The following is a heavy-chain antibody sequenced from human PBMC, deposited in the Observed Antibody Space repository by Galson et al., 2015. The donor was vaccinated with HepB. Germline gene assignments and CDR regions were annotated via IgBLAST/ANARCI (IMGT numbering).Heavy chain of an antibody. CDR2: IDSDGSST. J-gene: IGHJ6*03. Sequence: SLRLSCAASGFTFRNYWMQWVRQAPGKGLDWVSRIDSDGSSTTYADSVKGRFTISRDNAKNTLFLQMHSLRAEDTAVYYCARVPRYSYTWARGPISYYYYMDVWGRGTTVTVSS. V-gene: IGHV3-74*01. CDR1: GFTFRNYW. CDR3: ARVPRYSYTWARGPISYYYYMDV. D-gene: IGHD3-16*02.